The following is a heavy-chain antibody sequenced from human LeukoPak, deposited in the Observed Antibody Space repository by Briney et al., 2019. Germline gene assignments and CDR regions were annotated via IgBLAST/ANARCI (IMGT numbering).Heavy chain of an antibody. D-gene: IGHD3-10*01. J-gene: IGHJ4*02. CDR2: ISSSSSYI. V-gene: IGHV3-21*01. Sequence: GGSLSLSCAASGFTFSSYSMNWVRQAPRKGLEWVSSISSSSSYIYYAGSVKGRFTLSRHNANYSLSLKMNSLRAEDTAVYSCARETYYYGSGRYTHFDYWGQGTLVTVSS. CDR1: GFTFSSYS. CDR3: ARETYYYGSGRYTHFDY.